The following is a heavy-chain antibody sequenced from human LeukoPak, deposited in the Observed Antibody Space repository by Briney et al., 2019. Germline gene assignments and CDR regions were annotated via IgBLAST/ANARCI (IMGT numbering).Heavy chain of an antibody. CDR2: ISSSSSYT. Sequence: GGSLRLSCAASGFTFSDYYMSWIRQAPGKGLEWVSYISSSSSYTNYADSVKGRFTVSRDNAKDSLYLQMNSLRAEDTAVYYCARGSGYYYYYYGTDVWGQGTTVTVSS. CDR3: ARGSGYYYYYYGTDV. D-gene: IGHD3-22*01. CDR1: GFTFSDYY. V-gene: IGHV3-11*06. J-gene: IGHJ6*02.